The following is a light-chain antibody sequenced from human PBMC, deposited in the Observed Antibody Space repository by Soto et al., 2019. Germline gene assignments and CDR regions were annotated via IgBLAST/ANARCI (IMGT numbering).Light chain of an antibody. J-gene: IGKJ2*01. CDR3: MQSTHWPPYT. CDR1: QSLAYIDGNTY. CDR2: YVS. Sequence: EVVMTQSPLSLPVTLGQPASISCRSSQSLAYIDGNTYLTWFHQRPGQSPRRLIYYVSNRDSGDPFRFXGSGSGTDFTLKISRVEAEDAGIYYCMQSTHWPPYTFGQGTKLEIK. V-gene: IGKV2-30*01.